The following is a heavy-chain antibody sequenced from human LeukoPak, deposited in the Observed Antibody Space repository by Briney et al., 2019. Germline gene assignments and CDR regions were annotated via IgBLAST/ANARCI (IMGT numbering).Heavy chain of an antibody. CDR1: GYTFTGYY. D-gene: IGHD6-19*01. V-gene: IGHV1-2*02. J-gene: IGHJ5*02. CDR3: AREAVAGTYWFDP. CDR2: TNPNSGGT. Sequence: ASVKVSCKASGYTFTGYYMHWVRQAPGQGLEWMGWTNPNSGGTNYAQKFQGRVTMTRDTSISTAYMELSRLRSDDTAVYYCAREAVAGTYWFDPWGQGTLVTVSS.